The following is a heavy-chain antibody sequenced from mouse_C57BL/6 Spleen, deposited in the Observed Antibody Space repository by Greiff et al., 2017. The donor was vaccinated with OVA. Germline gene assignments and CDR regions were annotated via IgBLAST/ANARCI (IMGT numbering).Heavy chain of an antibody. CDR3: ARNTYYGPPDY. CDR1: GYTFTSYW. J-gene: IGHJ2*01. V-gene: IGHV1-52*01. Sequence: QVQLQQPGAELVRPGSSVKLSCKASGYTFTSYWMHWVKQRPIQGLEWIGNIDPSDSETHYNQKFKDKATLTVDKSSSTAYIQLSSLTSEDSAVYYCARNTYYGPPDYWGQGTTLTVSS. CDR2: IDPSDSET. D-gene: IGHD1-1*02.